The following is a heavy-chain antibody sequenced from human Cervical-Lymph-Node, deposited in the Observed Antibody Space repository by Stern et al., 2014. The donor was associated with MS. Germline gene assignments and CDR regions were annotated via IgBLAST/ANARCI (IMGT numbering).Heavy chain of an antibody. Sequence: VQLLESGGGAVQPGGSLRLSCATSGFTFSGYGMYWVRQAPGKGLEWVAISWSDGTKEDYADSVKGRFTISRDNAKNTLYLQMTSLRAEDTAVYYCTRDDRTSWYGGMPHWGQGTLVTVSS. CDR3: TRDDRTSWYGGMPH. CDR2: SWSDGTKE. J-gene: IGHJ4*02. CDR1: GFTFSGYG. D-gene: IGHD6-13*01. V-gene: IGHV3-33*01.